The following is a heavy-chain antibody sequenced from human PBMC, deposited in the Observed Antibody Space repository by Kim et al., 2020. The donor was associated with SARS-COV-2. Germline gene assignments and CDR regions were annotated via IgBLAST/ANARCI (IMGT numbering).Heavy chain of an antibody. J-gene: IGHJ6*02. CDR2: ISGSGGST. Sequence: GGSLRLSCAASGFTFSSYAMSWVRQAPGKGLEWVSAISGSGGSTYYADSVKGRFTISRDNSKNTLYLQMNSLRAEDTAVYYCAKDSGITMVRGGSIRFGKQYGMDVWGQGTTVTVSS. D-gene: IGHD3-10*01. CDR1: GFTFSSYA. V-gene: IGHV3-23*01. CDR3: AKDSGITMVRGGSIRFGKQYGMDV.